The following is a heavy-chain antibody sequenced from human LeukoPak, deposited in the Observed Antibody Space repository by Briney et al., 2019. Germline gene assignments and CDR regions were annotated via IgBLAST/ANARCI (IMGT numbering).Heavy chain of an antibody. D-gene: IGHD5-12*01. J-gene: IGHJ4*02. CDR1: GGSFSGYY. CDR3: ARGRGIVATHFDY. Sequence: SETLSLTCAVYGGSFSGYYWSWIRQPPGKGLEWIGEINHSGSTNYNPSLKSRVTISVDTSKNQFSLKLSSVTAADTAVYYCARGRGIVATHFDYWGQGTLVTVSS. CDR2: INHSGST. V-gene: IGHV4-34*01.